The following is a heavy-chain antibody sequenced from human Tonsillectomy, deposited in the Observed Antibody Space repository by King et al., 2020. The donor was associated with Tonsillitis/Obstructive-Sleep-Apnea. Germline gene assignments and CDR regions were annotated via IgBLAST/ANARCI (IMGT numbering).Heavy chain of an antibody. CDR1: GGSISSYY. CDR2: IYYSGST. J-gene: IGHJ4*02. D-gene: IGHD4-11*01. Sequence: VQLQESGPGLVKPSETLSLTCTVSGGSISSYYWSWIRQPPGKGLEWIGYIYYSGSTNYNPSLKSRVTLSVDTSKNQFSLKLSSVTAADTAVYYCARSDSNRVVAYWGQGTLVTVSS. V-gene: IGHV4-59*01. CDR3: ARSDSNRVVAY.